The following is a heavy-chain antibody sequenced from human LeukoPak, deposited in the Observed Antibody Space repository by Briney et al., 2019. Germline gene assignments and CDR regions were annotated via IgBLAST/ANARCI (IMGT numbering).Heavy chain of an antibody. J-gene: IGHJ4*02. Sequence: PGGSLRLSCAASEFTFSSYAMSWVCQAPGKGLEWVSGISYSGGSTYYADSVKGRFTISRDNSKNTLYLQMNSLRAEDTAVYYCAKDQRSIAVAGYFDYWGQGTLVTVSS. V-gene: IGHV3-23*01. CDR2: ISYSGGST. CDR3: AKDQRSIAVAGYFDY. CDR1: EFTFSSYA. D-gene: IGHD6-19*01.